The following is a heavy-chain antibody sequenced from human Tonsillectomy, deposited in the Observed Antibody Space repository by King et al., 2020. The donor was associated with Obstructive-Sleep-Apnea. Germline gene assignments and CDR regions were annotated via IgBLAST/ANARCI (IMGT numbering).Heavy chain of an antibody. V-gene: IGHV3-30*04. D-gene: IGHD3-22*01. CDR3: ARPYYDRNGYYYPYFDY. CDR1: GFGFSTFD. CDR2: VSYDGGDK. J-gene: IGHJ4*02. Sequence: VQLVESGGGVLQPGRSLRLSCAASGFGFSTFDMHWVRQAPGKGLEWVAVVSYDGGDKDYADSVKGRFTISRDNSKNTLYLEMNSPRSEDTAVYYCARPYYDRNGYYYPYFDYWDQGTLITVSS.